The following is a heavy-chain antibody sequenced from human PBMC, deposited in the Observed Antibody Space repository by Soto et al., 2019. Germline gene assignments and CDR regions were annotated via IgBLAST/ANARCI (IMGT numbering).Heavy chain of an antibody. CDR1: GFTFSSYA. J-gene: IGHJ6*02. V-gene: IGHV3-30-3*01. CDR3: ARDQSGMDV. Sequence: QVQLVESGGGVVQPGRSLRLSCAASGFTFSSYAMHWVRQAPGKGLEWVAVISYDGSNKYYADSVKGRFTISRDNSKNTLYLQMNSLRAEDMAVYYCARDQSGMDVWGQGTTVTVSS. CDR2: ISYDGSNK.